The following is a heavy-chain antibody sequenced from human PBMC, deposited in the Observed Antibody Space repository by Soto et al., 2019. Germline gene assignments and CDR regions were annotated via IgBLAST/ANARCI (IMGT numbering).Heavy chain of an antibody. J-gene: IGHJ6*03. V-gene: IGHV1-18*01. CDR1: GYTFTNYG. CDR2: ISAYNGDT. Sequence: QVQLLQSGAEVKKPGASVKVSCKASGYTFTNYGITWVRQAPGQGLEWMGWISAYNGDTHYTQRLQGKVTMTTDTSTSPGYMERRGLRSDDTAVYYCARVRQLGGYFYYTMDVWGKGTTVTVSS. D-gene: IGHD6-6*01. CDR3: ARVRQLGGYFYYTMDV.